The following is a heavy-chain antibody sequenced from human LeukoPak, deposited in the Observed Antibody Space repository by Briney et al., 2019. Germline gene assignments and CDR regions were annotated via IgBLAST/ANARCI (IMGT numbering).Heavy chain of an antibody. Sequence: ASVKVSCKASGYTFTSYTMNWVRQAPGQGLEWMGWISAYNGNTNYAQKLQGRVTMTTDTSTSTAYMELRSLRSDDTAVYYCARPQYGYWDYWGQGTLVTVSS. CDR1: GYTFTSYT. V-gene: IGHV1-18*01. CDR2: ISAYNGNT. D-gene: IGHD3-22*01. J-gene: IGHJ4*02. CDR3: ARPQYGYWDY.